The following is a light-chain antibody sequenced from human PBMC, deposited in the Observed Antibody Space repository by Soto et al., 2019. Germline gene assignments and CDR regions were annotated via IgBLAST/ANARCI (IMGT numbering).Light chain of an antibody. CDR3: HQYDSYPRT. CDR2: KAS. CDR1: QSLDRDY. Sequence: IQMTQSPSTLSPSLGDRVTMTYRASQSLDRDYLAWYHQKTGKAPNLFIYKASTLASGVPSRFRGGGSGTACTLTISRLQPDDFSTYYCHQYDSYPRTFGQGTQVDI. V-gene: IGKV1-5*03. J-gene: IGKJ1*01.